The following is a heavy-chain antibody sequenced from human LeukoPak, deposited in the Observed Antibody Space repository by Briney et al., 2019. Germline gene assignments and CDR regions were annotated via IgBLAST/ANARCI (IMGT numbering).Heavy chain of an antibody. D-gene: IGHD2-8*02. Sequence: SETLSLTCSFSIVSIKNYYWNWIRQSPGKGLQWIGYIYYTGSTDYNFSLKSRVTISLDTSENQFSLRLNSVTAADSAVYYCARLVESGTSDYFDYWGQGSLVTVSS. CDR3: ARLVESGTSDYFDY. J-gene: IGHJ4*02. V-gene: IGHV4-59*01. CDR1: IVSIKNYY. CDR2: IYYTGST.